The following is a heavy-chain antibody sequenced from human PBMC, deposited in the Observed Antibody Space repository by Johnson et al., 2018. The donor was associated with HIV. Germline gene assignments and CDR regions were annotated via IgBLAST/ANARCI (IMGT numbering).Heavy chain of an antibody. CDR3: ARDSDVLPGYTGPEDAFDI. Sequence: NCVRQAPGTGLELVGQVNPNGGNTYLIDSGKDRFNTSRDNAKNSLYLQMSSLRTEDTAVYFCARDSDVLPGYTGPEDAFDIWGQGTLVTVSS. CDR2: VNPNGGNT. V-gene: IGHV3-25*04. D-gene: IGHD3-9*01. J-gene: IGHJ3*02.